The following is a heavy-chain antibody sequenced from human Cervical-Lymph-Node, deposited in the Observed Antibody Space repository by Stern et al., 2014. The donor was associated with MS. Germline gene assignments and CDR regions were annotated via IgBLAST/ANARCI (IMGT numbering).Heavy chain of an antibody. CDR3: ARWAYSSGWYNWFDP. CDR2: IYYSGST. Sequence: QVQLQESGPGLVKPSETLSLTCTVSGGSISSSSYYWGWIRQPPGKGLEWIGSIYYSGSTYYNPSLKSRVTISVDTSKNQFPLNLGSVTAADTAVYYCARWAYSSGWYNWFDPWGQGTLVTVSS. D-gene: IGHD3-22*01. CDR1: GGSISSSSYY. J-gene: IGHJ5*02. V-gene: IGHV4-39*01.